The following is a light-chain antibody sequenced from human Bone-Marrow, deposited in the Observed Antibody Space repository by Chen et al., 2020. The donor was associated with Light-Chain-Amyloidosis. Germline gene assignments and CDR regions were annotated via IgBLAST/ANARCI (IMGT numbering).Light chain of an antibody. CDR3: QSADSSGTYEVI. V-gene: IGLV3-25*03. CDR2: RDT. CDR1: DLPTKY. Sequence: SYALTQPPSLSVSPGQTARITCSGDDLPTKYAHWYQQKPGQAPVLVIHRDTERPSGISERFSGSSSGTTATLTISGVQAEDEADYHCQSADSSGTYEVIFGGGTKLTVL. J-gene: IGLJ2*01.